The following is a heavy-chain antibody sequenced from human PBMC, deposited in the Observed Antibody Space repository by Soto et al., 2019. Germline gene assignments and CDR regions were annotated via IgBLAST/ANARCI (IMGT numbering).Heavy chain of an antibody. J-gene: IGHJ4*02. CDR1: GGTFSTND. D-gene: IGHD2-15*01. CDR2: ITPMFDTT. V-gene: IGHV1-69*14. CDR3: AQDLGSQIAAF. Sequence: QVQLVQSGAEVKKPGSSVKVSCKASGGTFSTNDISWVRQAPGQGLEWMGGITPMFDTTKYGQDFQGRVTXTXXKSTTTAYMELSSLRSEDTAIYYCAQDLGSQIAAFWGQGTLVTVSS.